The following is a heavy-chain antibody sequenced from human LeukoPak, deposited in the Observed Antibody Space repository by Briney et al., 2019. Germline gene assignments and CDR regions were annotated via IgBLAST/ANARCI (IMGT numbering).Heavy chain of an antibody. D-gene: IGHD2-2*01. J-gene: IGHJ4*02. V-gene: IGHV3-11*01. CDR1: GFTLSDYY. CDR3: ARESPYLGYCSSTSCYEGFDY. CDR2: ISSSGSTI. Sequence: GGSLRLSCAASGFTLSDYYMSWIRQAPGKGLEWGSYISSSGSTIYYADSVKGRFTISRDNAKNSLYLQMNSLRAEDTAVYYCARESPYLGYCSSTSCYEGFDYWGQGTLVTVSS.